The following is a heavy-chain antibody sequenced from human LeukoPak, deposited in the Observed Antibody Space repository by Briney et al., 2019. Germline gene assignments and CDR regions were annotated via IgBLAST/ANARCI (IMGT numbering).Heavy chain of an antibody. Sequence: PSETLSLTCTVSGGSISSSSYYWGWIRQPPGKGLEWIGSIYYSGSTYYNPSLKSRVTISVDTSKNQFSLKLSSVTAADTAVYYCARGSRPDKGPAAEYFQHWGQGTLVTVSS. V-gene: IGHV4-39*07. CDR2: IYYSGST. J-gene: IGHJ1*01. CDR1: GGSISSSSYY. CDR3: ARGSRPDKGPAAEYFQH.